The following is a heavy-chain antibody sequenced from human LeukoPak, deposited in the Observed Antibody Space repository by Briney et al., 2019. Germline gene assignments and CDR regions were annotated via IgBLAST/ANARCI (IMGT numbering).Heavy chain of an antibody. CDR1: GGSISSGDYY. Sequence: SETLSLTCTVSGGSISSGDYYWSWIRQPPGKGLEWIGYIYYSGSTYYNPSLKSRVTISVDTSKNQFSLKLSSVTAADTAVYYCARANYYDSSAYAFDIWGQGTMVTGSS. V-gene: IGHV4-30-4*08. CDR3: ARANYYDSSAYAFDI. J-gene: IGHJ3*02. CDR2: IYYSGST. D-gene: IGHD3-22*01.